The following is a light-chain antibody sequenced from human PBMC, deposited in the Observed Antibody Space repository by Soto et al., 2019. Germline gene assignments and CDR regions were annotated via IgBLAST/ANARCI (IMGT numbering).Light chain of an antibody. CDR2: GAS. Sequence: EIVLTQSPGSLSLSPGERATLSCRGSQSVDSSFFAWYQKKPGQAPRLLIYGASKGATGIPDRFSGSGSGTDFTLTISRLEPEDFAVYYCQQYVSSVTFGQGTKVEIK. J-gene: IGKJ1*01. CDR3: QQYVSSVT. V-gene: IGKV3-20*01. CDR1: QSVDSSF.